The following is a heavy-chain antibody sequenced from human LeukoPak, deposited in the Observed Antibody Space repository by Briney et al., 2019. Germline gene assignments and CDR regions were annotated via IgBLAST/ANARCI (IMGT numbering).Heavy chain of an antibody. CDR3: AKSHLYDILTGTFDY. D-gene: IGHD3-9*01. CDR2: IYSGGST. V-gene: IGHV3-66*01. Sequence: GGSLRLSCAASGFTVSSNYMNWVRQAPGKGLEWVSVIYSGGSTYYADSVKGRFTISRDNFKNTLYLQMNSLRAEDTAVYYCAKSHLYDILTGTFDYWGQGTLVTVSS. CDR1: GFTVSSNY. J-gene: IGHJ4*02.